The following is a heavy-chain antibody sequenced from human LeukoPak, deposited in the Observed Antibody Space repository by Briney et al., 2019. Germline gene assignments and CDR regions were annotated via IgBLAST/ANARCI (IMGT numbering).Heavy chain of an antibody. CDR3: ARLPTYYDFWSGFDY. CDR2: IYPGDSDT. J-gene: IGHJ4*02. V-gene: IGHV5-51*01. Sequence: SGESLKISCKGSGYSFTSYWIGWVRQMPGKGLEWMGIIYPGDSDTRYSSSFQGQVTISADKSISTAYLQWSSLKASDTAMYYCARLPTYYDFWSGFDYWGQGTLVTVSS. CDR1: GYSFTSYW. D-gene: IGHD3-3*01.